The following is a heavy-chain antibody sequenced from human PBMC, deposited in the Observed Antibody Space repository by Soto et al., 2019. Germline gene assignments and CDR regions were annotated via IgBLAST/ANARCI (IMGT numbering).Heavy chain of an antibody. D-gene: IGHD1-26*01. J-gene: IGHJ4*02. V-gene: IGHV1-8*01. CDR3: VRETDSREL. CDR2: MNPNNGDT. Sequence: QVQLVQSGAEVKKPGASVKVSCKASGYTFTRYDINWVRQATGQGLEWMGWMNPNNGDTEYAQRLQGRVTMTRNTAISTAYLELSSLRSDDTAFYYCVRETDSRELWGQGTLVTVSS. CDR1: GYTFTRYD.